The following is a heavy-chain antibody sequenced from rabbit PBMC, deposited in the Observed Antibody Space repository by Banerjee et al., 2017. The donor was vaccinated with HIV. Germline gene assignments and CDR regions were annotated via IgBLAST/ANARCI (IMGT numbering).Heavy chain of an antibody. J-gene: IGHJ4*01. CDR1: GIDFSSYYL. Sequence: QSLEESGGGLFQPGGSLALTCKASGIDFSSYYLMCWVRQAPGKGLEWIACIDVANSGSTYYATWAKGRFTISKTSSTTVTLQMTSLTVADTATYFCARDPYGGDAGYGYAMDFNLWGPGTLVTVS. D-gene: IGHD6-1*01. V-gene: IGHV1S40*01. CDR2: IDVANSGST. CDR3: ARDPYGGDAGYGYAMDFNL.